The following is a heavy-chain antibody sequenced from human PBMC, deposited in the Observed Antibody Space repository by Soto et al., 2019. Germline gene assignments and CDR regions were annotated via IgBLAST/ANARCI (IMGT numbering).Heavy chain of an antibody. D-gene: IGHD6-19*01. CDR3: ARDGPFISVAAPAFQYAMDV. Sequence: DVRLVESGGGLLQPGGSLRLSCAASSFTFSSYWLSWVRQAPGKGLEWVATIKQDGSENYYVDSVKGRFTISRDNAKNSLYLQMSSLRADDTAVYYCARDGPFISVAAPAFQYAMDVWGQGTTVTVS. V-gene: IGHV3-7*03. CDR2: IKQDGSEN. J-gene: IGHJ6*02. CDR1: SFTFSSYW.